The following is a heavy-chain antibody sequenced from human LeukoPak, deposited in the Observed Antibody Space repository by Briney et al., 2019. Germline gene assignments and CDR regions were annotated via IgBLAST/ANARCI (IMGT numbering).Heavy chain of an antibody. Sequence: PGGSLRLSCAASGFTFSRYGMHWVRQAPGKGLEWVAVIWYDGSNKYYADSVKGRFTISRDNSKNTLYLQMNSLRAEDTAVYYCAREKDYGDYGGAGYWGQGTLVTVSS. J-gene: IGHJ4*02. CDR2: IWYDGSNK. CDR1: GFTFSRYG. CDR3: AREKDYGDYGGAGY. D-gene: IGHD4-17*01. V-gene: IGHV3-33*01.